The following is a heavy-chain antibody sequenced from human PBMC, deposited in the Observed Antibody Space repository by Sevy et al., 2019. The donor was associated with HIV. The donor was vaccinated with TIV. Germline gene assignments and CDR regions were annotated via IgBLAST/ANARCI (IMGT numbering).Heavy chain of an antibody. D-gene: IGHD3-10*01. Sequence: GGSLRLSCAASGLALSDYYMAWIRQAPGKGLEWVSYISGGGATIYYADSVEGRFTISRDNAKATLHLQMNSLRVDDTAVYFCGRDPFHFRRGGFWGQGTQVTVSS. CDR1: GLALSDYY. J-gene: IGHJ4*02. V-gene: IGHV3-11*01. CDR3: GRDPFHFRRGGF. CDR2: ISGGGATI.